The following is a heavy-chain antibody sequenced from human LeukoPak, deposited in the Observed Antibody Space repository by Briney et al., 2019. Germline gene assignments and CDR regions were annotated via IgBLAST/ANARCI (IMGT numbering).Heavy chain of an antibody. Sequence: ASVKVSYKASGYTFTSYYMHWVRQAPGQGLEWMGIINPSGGSTSYAQKFQGRVTMTRDTSTSTVYMELSSLRSEDTAVYYCARDQGYYDSSGSFDYWGQGTLVTVSS. CDR2: INPSGGST. J-gene: IGHJ4*02. CDR1: GYTFTSYY. V-gene: IGHV1-46*01. CDR3: ARDQGYYDSSGSFDY. D-gene: IGHD3-22*01.